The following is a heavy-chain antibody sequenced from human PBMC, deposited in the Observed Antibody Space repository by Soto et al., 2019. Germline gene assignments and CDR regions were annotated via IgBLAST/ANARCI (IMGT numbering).Heavy chain of an antibody. CDR1: GGSISSFY. Sequence: QVQLQESGPGLVKPSETLSLNCTVSGGSISSFYWSWIRQCPGKGLEWIGYREYTGSTVDNTSLKSRVPISLDTSKTQFSLKLSSVTAADTAVYYCARVMYGSGSYLHTFDYWGQGTLVTVSS. CDR2: REYTGST. CDR3: ARVMYGSGSYLHTFDY. J-gene: IGHJ4*02. D-gene: IGHD3-10*01. V-gene: IGHV4-59*01.